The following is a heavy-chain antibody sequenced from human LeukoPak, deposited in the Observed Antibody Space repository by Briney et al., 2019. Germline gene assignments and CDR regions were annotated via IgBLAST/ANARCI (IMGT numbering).Heavy chain of an antibody. D-gene: IGHD6-13*01. J-gene: IGHJ6*03. Sequence: SETLSLTCTVSGYSISSGYYWGWIRQPPGKGLEWIGSIYHSGSTYYNPSLKSRVTISVDTSKNQFSLKLSSVTAADTAVYYCARSYRIAAAGTGPYYYYYYMDVWGKGTTVTVSS. CDR3: ARSYRIAAAGTGPYYYYYYMDV. CDR2: IYHSGST. V-gene: IGHV4-38-2*02. CDR1: GYSISSGYY.